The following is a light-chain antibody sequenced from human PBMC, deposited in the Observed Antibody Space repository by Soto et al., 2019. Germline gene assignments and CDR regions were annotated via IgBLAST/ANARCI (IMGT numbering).Light chain of an antibody. CDR3: SSYTSDTTGV. CDR2: DVT. J-gene: IGLJ1*01. CDR1: SSDVGGYNY. V-gene: IGLV2-14*03. Sequence: QSALTQPASVSGSPGQSIAISCTGTSSDVGGYNYVSWYQQHPGEAPKLMIYDVTTRPSGVSNRFSGSKSGNTAALTISGLQAEDEADYYCSSYTSDTTGVFGTGTKLTVL.